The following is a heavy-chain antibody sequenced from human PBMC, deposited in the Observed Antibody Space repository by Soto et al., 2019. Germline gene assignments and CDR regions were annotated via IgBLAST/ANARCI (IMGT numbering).Heavy chain of an antibody. D-gene: IGHD3-10*01. V-gene: IGHV4-4*02. Sequence: PGGSLRLSSAASGFTFSSYAMSWVRQAPGKGLEWVGEIYHSGSTNYNPSLKSRVTISVDKSKNQFSLKLSSVTAADTAVYYCARAYGPEFDPWGQGTLVTVSS. J-gene: IGHJ5*02. CDR1: GFTFSSYAM. CDR2: IYHSGST. CDR3: ARAYGPEFDP.